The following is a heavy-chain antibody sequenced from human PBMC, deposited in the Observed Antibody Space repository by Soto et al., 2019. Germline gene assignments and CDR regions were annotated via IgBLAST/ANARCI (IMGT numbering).Heavy chain of an antibody. CDR2: ISSNGGST. CDR3: VKAATASLEFDY. Sequence: GGSLRLSCSASGFTFSSYAMHWVRQAPGKGLEYVSAISSNGGSTYYADSVKGRFTISGDNSKNTRYLQMSRLRAEDTAVYYCVKAATASLEFDYWGQGTLVTVSS. D-gene: IGHD4-17*01. CDR1: GFTFSSYA. J-gene: IGHJ4*02. V-gene: IGHV3-64D*08.